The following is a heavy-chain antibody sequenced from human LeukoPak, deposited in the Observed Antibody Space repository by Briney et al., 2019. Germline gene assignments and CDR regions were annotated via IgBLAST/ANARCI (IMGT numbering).Heavy chain of an antibody. D-gene: IGHD2-15*01. CDR2: IYSGGST. CDR1: GFTVSSNY. Sequence: GGSLRLSCAASGFTVSSNYMSWVRQAPGKGLEWVSVIYSGGSTYYADSVKGRFTISRHNSKNTLYLQMNSLRAEDTAVYYCARSGYCSGGSCPTRYLDVWGQGTTVTVSS. J-gene: IGHJ6*02. V-gene: IGHV3-53*04. CDR3: ARSGYCSGGSCPTRYLDV.